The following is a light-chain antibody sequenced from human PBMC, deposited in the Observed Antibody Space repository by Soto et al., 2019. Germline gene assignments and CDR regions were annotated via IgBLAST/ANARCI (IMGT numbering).Light chain of an antibody. Sequence: QSVLTQSPSASASLGASVKLTCTLSSGHSSYAIAWHQQQPDKGPQYLMKLNSDGSHTKGDGIPDRFSGSSSGAERYLTISSLQSEDEADYYCQTWDTGIRVFGGGTQLTVL. CDR3: QTWDTGIRV. CDR1: SGHSSYA. V-gene: IGLV4-69*01. J-gene: IGLJ7*01. CDR2: LNSDGSH.